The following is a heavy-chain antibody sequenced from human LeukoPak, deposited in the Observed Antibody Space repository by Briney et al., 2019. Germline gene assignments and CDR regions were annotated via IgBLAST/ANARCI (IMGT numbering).Heavy chain of an antibody. J-gene: IGHJ4*02. V-gene: IGHV3-72*01. Sequence: GGSLRLSCAASGFILSDHYMDWVRQAPGKGLEWVGRNRNKANSYTTEYAASVKGRFTISRDDSKNSIYLQMNSLKTEGTAVYYCARWASALWFGELLSHYFDYWGQGTLVTVSS. CDR2: NRNKANSYTT. CDR1: GFILSDHY. D-gene: IGHD3-10*01. CDR3: ARWASALWFGELLSHYFDY.